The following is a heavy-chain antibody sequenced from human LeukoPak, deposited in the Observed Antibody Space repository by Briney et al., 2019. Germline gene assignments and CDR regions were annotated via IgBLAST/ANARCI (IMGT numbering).Heavy chain of an antibody. J-gene: IGHJ6*02. Sequence: PSETLSLTCTVSGGSISSYYWSWIRQPPGKGLEWIGYIYYSGSTNYNPSLKSRVTISVDTSKNQFSLKLSSVTAADTAVYYCARTYYDFWSGYFAVWGQGTTVTVSS. CDR2: IYYSGST. CDR1: GGSISSYY. D-gene: IGHD3-3*01. CDR3: ARTYYDFWSGYFAV. V-gene: IGHV4-59*01.